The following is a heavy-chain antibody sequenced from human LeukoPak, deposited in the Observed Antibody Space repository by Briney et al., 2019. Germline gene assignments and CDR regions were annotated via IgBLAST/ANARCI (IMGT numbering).Heavy chain of an antibody. CDR3: GGSDYGGYALDYFDY. V-gene: IGHV4-4*07. D-gene: IGHD4-17*01. CDR1: GGSISSYY. CDR2: IYTSGST. J-gene: IGHJ4*02. Sequence: PSETLSLTCTVSGGSISSYYWSWIRQPAGKGLEWIGRIYTSGSTNYNPSLKSRVTMSVDTSKNQFSLKLSSVTAADTAVYYCGGSDYGGYALDYFDYWGQGTLVTVSS.